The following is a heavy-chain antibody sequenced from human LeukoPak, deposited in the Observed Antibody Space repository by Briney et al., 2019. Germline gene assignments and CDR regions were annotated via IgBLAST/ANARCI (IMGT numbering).Heavy chain of an antibody. D-gene: IGHD2-15*01. CDR1: GGSISSYY. CDR3: ARDRVVAAKGTSYGMDV. J-gene: IGHJ6*02. V-gene: IGHV4-59*12. CDR2: IYYSGST. Sequence: SETLSLTCTVSGGSISSYYWSWIRQPPGKGLEWIGYIYYSGSTNYNPSLKSRVTISVDTSKNQFSLKLSPVTAADTAVYYCARDRVVAAKGTSYGMDVWGQGTTVTVSS.